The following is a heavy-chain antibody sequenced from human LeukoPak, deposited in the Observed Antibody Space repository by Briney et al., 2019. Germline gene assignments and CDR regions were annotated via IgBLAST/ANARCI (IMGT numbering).Heavy chain of an antibody. J-gene: IGHJ4*02. CDR2: IYPGDSDT. CDR1: GYSFSNYW. CDR3: ARQYGRPFDY. D-gene: IGHD4-17*01. V-gene: IGHV5-51*01. Sequence: GESLKISCKGSGYSFSNYWIGWVRQMPGKGLEWMGIIYPGDSDTRYSPSFQGQVTISVDESINTTYLQWSSLEASDTAMYYCARQYGRPFDYWGQGTLVTVSS.